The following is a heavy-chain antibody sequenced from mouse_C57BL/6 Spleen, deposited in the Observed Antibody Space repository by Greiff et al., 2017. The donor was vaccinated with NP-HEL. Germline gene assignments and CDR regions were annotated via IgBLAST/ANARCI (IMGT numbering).Heavy chain of an antibody. CDR2: IDPANGNT. D-gene: IGHD1-1*01. Sequence: EVKLQESVAELVRPGASVKLSCTASGFNIKNTYMHWVKQRPEQGLEWIGRIDPANGNTKYAPKFQGKATITADTSSNTAYLQLSSLTSEDTAIYYCARDYYGHYYAMDYWGQGTSVTVSS. CDR1: GFNIKNTY. V-gene: IGHV14-3*01. CDR3: ARDYYGHYYAMDY. J-gene: IGHJ4*01.